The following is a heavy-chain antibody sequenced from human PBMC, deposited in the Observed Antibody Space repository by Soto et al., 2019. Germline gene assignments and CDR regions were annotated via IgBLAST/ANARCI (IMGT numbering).Heavy chain of an antibody. J-gene: IGHJ4*01. CDR2: INHSGST. D-gene: IGHD3-10*01. CDR1: GGSFSVYY. CDR3: ARDKITVLFDY. Sequence: SETLSLTCAVYGGSFSVYYWTWIRQPPGTGLEWIGEINHSGSTNYNPSLKSRVTISVDTSKNQFSLKLTSVTAADTAVYYCARDKITVLFDYSGHGTLVP. V-gene: IGHV4-34*01.